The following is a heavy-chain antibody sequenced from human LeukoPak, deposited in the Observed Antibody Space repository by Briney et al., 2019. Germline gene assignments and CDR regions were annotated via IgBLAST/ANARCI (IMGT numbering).Heavy chain of an antibody. CDR1: GGSITSSSYY. CDR3: TREYGFMTTVFHAFDI. V-gene: IGHV4-39*07. CDR2: VYYSGNT. D-gene: IGHD4-17*01. J-gene: IGHJ4*02. Sequence: PSETLSLTCTVSGGSITSSSYYWGWIRQPPGKGLEWIGSVYYSGNTYYNSSLKSRVTISVDTSKNQFSLKLSSVTAADTAIYYCTREYGFMTTVFHAFDIWGQGTLVTVSS.